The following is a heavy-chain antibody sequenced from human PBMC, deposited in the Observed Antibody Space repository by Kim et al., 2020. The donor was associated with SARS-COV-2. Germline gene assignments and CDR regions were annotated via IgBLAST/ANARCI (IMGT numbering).Heavy chain of an antibody. J-gene: IGHJ4*02. V-gene: IGHV4-30-2*05. CDR3: ARERGFGERRDFDY. Sequence: SPTLRSRVTISVDTSKNQFSLKLSSVTAADTAVYYCARERGFGERRDFDYWGQGTLVTVSS. D-gene: IGHD3-10*01.